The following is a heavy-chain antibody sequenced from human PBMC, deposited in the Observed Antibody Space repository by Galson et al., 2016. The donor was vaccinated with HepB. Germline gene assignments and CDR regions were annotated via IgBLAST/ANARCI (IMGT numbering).Heavy chain of an antibody. J-gene: IGHJ4*02. D-gene: IGHD2-15*01. Sequence: QSGAEVKKPGESLKISCKGSGYSFTNYWIGWVRQTPGKGLEWMGSIYPADSDTKYSPSFQGQVTIPADKSISTAYLQWSSLKASDTAMYYCARLNRDCSGVRCRGGGFDYWGQGTLVTVTT. CDR3: ARLNRDCSGVRCRGGGFDY. V-gene: IGHV5-51*01. CDR1: GYSFTNYW. CDR2: IYPADSDT.